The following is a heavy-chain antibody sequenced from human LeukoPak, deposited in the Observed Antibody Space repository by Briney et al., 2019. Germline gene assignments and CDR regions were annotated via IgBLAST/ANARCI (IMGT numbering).Heavy chain of an antibody. CDR3: ARVTRWENFDY. J-gene: IGHJ4*02. D-gene: IGHD5-24*01. V-gene: IGHV3-53*01. Sequence: DSVKGRFTISRDNSKNTLYLQMNSLRAEDTAVYYCARVTRWENFDYWGQGTLVTVSS.